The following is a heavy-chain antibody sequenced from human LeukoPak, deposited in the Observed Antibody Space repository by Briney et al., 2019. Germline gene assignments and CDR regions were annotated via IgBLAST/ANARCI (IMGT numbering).Heavy chain of an antibody. CDR2: MNPNSGGT. V-gene: IGHV1-2*02. CDR1: GYTFTSYD. D-gene: IGHD3-3*01. CDR3: ARGVAVGAFDI. Sequence: ASVKVSCKASGYTFTSYDINWVRQATGQGLEWMGWMNPNSGGTNYAQKFQGRVTMTRDTSISTAYMELSRLRSDDTAVYYCARGVAVGAFDIWGRGTMVTVSS. J-gene: IGHJ3*02.